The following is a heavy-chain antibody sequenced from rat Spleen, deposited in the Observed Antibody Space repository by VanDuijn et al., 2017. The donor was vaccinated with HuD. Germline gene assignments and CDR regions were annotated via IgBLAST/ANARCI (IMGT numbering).Heavy chain of an antibody. D-gene: IGHD1-11*01. CDR3: TIRPTEGIADY. Sequence: EVQLVESDGGLVQPGNSLTLSCVASGFTFSNYGMHWIRQAPTKGLEWVATISYGDSSGHSSTYYRDSVKGRFTISRDDAKSTLSLQVDSLRSEDTATYYCTIRPTEGIADYWGQGVMVTVSS. CDR2: ISYGDSSGHSST. V-gene: IGHV5-29*01. J-gene: IGHJ2*01. CDR1: GFTFSNYG.